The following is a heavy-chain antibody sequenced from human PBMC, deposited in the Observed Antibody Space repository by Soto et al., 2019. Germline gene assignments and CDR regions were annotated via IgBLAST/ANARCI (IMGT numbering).Heavy chain of an antibody. J-gene: IGHJ6*02. V-gene: IGHV1-69*01. CDR3: ASDHPDIYYYGMAV. CDR2: ISPIFGTA. CDR1: GGTFSSYA. Sequence: QVQLVQSGAEVKKPGSSVKVSCKASGGTFSSYAISWVRQTPGQGLEWMGGISPIFGTANYAQKFQGRVTLTADESTSTAYRELSSLRAEDTAVYYCASDHPDIYYYGMAVWGQGTTVTVSS.